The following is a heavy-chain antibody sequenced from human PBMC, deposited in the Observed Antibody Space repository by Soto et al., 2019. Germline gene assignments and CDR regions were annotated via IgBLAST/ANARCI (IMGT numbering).Heavy chain of an antibody. Sequence: QVQLVQSGAEVKKPGASVKVSCKASGYTFTSYYMHWVRQAPGQGLEWMGIINPSGGSTSYAQKFQGRVTMTRDTSTSTVYMELSSLRSEDTAVYYCARNYGGIRAKENWFDPWGQEPWSPSPQ. J-gene: IGHJ5*02. CDR1: GYTFTSYY. V-gene: IGHV1-46*01. CDR3: ARNYGGIRAKENWFDP. D-gene: IGHD4-17*01. CDR2: INPSGGST.